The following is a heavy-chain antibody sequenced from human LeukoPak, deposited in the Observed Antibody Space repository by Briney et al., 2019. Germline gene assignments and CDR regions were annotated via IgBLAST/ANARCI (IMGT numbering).Heavy chain of an antibody. Sequence: PGGSLRLSCEASGFTFNDYAMSWVRQAPGKGLEWVSAISDSGGETYYAASVKGQFTISRDNSKNTVCLQMSSLTVEDTAMYYCVKEIPSMPAADYWGQGTLVTVSS. V-gene: IGHV3-23*01. CDR2: ISDSGGET. J-gene: IGHJ4*02. CDR3: VKEIPSMPAADY. CDR1: GFTFNDYA. D-gene: IGHD6-13*01.